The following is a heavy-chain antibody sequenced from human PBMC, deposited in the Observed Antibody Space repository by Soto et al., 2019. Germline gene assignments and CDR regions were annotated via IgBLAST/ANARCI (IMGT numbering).Heavy chain of an antibody. CDR3: VRDGTKTLRDWLDP. V-gene: IGHV4-4*07. CDR2: IYATGTT. D-gene: IGHD1-1*01. Sequence: SETLSLTCTVSGASISGFYWSWIRKSAGKGLEWIGRIYATGTTDYNPSLKSRVMMSVDTSKKQFSLKLRSVTAADTPVYYCVRDGTKTLRDWLDPWGQGISVTVYS. J-gene: IGHJ5*02. CDR1: GASISGFY.